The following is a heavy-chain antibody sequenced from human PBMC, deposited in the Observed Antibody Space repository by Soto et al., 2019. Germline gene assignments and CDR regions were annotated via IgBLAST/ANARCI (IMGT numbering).Heavy chain of an antibody. J-gene: IGHJ6*03. V-gene: IGHV1-8*01. CDR2: MNPNSGNT. CDR3: ARGPRYYYYMDF. CDR1: GYTFTSYD. Sequence: ASVKVSCKASGYTFTSYDINWVRQATGQGLEWMGWMNPNSGNTGYAQKFQGRVTMTRNTSISTAYMELSSLRSEDTAVYYCARGPRYYYYMDFWGKGTTVTVSS.